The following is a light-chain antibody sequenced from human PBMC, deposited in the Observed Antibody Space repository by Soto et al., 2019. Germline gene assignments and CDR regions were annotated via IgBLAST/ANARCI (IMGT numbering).Light chain of an antibody. CDR3: MQALITLCT. CDR2: LGS. Sequence: DIVMTQSPLSLPVTPGEPASISCRSSQSLLHSTGYNYLAWYLQKPGQSPQLLIYLGSNRASGVPVRFSGEGSGTDFTLQVSRVEAEDVGVYYGMQALITLCTFGGGTKVDI. J-gene: IGKJ4*01. CDR1: QSLLHSTGYNY. V-gene: IGKV2-28*01.